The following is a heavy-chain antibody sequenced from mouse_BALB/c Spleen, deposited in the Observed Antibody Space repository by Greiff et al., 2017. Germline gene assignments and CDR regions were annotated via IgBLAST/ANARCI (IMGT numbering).Heavy chain of an antibody. CDR3: ARVRPTMITTGDYFDY. V-gene: IGHV2-9*02. CDR2: IWAGGST. J-gene: IGHJ2*01. CDR1: GFSLTSYG. D-gene: IGHD2-4*01. Sequence: VMLVESGPGLVAPSQSLSITCTVSGFSLTSYGVHWVRQPPGKGLEWLGVIWAGGSTNYNSALMSRLSISKDNSKSQVFLKMNSLQTDDTAMYYCARVRPTMITTGDYFDYWGQGTTLTVSS.